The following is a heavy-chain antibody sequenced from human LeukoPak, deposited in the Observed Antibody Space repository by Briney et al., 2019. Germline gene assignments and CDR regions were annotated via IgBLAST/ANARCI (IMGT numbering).Heavy chain of an antibody. CDR1: GFTFSSYA. CDR2: ISYDGSNK. D-gene: IGHD3-10*01. V-gene: IGHV3-30*04. CDR3: ARVLGLLWFGESFYGMDV. Sequence: GRSLRLSCAASGFTFSSYAMHWVRQAPGKGLEWVAVISYDGSNKYYADSVKGRFTISRDNSKNTLNLQMNSLRAEDTAVYYCARVLGLLWFGESFYGMDVWGKGTTVTVSS. J-gene: IGHJ6*04.